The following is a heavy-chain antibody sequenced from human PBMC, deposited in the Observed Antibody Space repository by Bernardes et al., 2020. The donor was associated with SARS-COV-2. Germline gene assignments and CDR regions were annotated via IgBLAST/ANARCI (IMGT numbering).Heavy chain of an antibody. Sequence: GGSLRLSCAVSSTYMSWVRQAPGKGLEWVSVIYSDGTTYYADSVKGRFTISRDYSKNMLYLQMNSLRVDDTAVYYCARGDYSGLYFDLWGRGTLVTVSS. CDR2: IYSDGTT. V-gene: IGHV3-66*02. D-gene: IGHD4-4*01. CDR1: SSTY. CDR3: ARGDYSGLYFDL. J-gene: IGHJ2*01.